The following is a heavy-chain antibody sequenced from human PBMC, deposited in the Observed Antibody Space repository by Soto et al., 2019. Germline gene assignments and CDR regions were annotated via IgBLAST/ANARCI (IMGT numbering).Heavy chain of an antibody. CDR1: GFSFNTRGVG. CDR2: IYWDNDR. V-gene: IGHV2-5*02. Sequence: QITLKESGPSLIKPTQTLALNCTFSGFSFNTRGVGVAWIRQPPGKTLEWLAVIYWDNDRRYRPSLTDRLSITKDMSTKQVVLTMTNVDPVDTGTYYCAHLVPGPLRFAYWGQGALVTVSS. D-gene: IGHD6-19*01. CDR3: AHLVPGPLRFAY. J-gene: IGHJ4*02.